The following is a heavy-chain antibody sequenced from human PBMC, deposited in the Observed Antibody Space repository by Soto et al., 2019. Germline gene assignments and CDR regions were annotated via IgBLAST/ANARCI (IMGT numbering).Heavy chain of an antibody. V-gene: IGHV1-69*01. D-gene: IGHD6-6*01. CDR2: IIPIFGTA. Sequence: QVQLVQSGAEVKKPGSSVKVSCKASGGTFSSYAISWVRQAPGQGLEWMGGIIPIFGTANYAQKFKGRVTITADESTNTDYMELSSLRSEETAVYDCARRWESIAARPYYYYYYAMDVWGQGTTVNLSS. CDR1: GGTFSSYA. CDR3: ARRWESIAARPYYYYYYAMDV. J-gene: IGHJ6*01.